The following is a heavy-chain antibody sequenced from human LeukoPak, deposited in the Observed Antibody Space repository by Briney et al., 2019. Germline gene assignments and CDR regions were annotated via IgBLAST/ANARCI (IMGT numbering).Heavy chain of an antibody. D-gene: IGHD1-14*01. CDR3: AREPLGIYYYYYYMDV. CDR2: IIPIFGTA. CDR1: GGTFSSYA. Sequence: SVKVSCKASGGTFSSYAISWVRQAPGQGLEWMGGIIPIFGTANYAQKFQGRVTITADKSTSTAYMELSSLRSEDTAVYYCAREPLGIYYYYYYMDVWGKGTTVTVSS. J-gene: IGHJ6*03. V-gene: IGHV1-69*06.